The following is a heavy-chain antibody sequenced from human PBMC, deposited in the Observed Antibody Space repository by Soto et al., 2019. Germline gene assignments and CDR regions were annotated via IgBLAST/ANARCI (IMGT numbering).Heavy chain of an antibody. V-gene: IGHV3-23*01. CDR3: AKDLPSITVTTEDAFDI. D-gene: IGHD4-17*01. CDR2: ISGSGGST. CDR1: GFTFSSYA. J-gene: IGHJ3*02. Sequence: GGSLRLSCAASGFTFSSYAMSWVRQAPGKGLEWVSAISGSGGSTYYADSVKGRFTISRDNSKNTLYLQMNSLRAEDTAVYYCAKDLPSITVTTEDAFDIWGQGTMVTVSS.